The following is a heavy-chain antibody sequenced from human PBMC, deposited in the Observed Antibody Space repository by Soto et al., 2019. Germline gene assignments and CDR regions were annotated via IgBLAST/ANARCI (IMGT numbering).Heavy chain of an antibody. CDR2: MNPNSGNT. D-gene: IGHD2-15*01. CDR3: ARGVCSGGSCYFDFGVFFDY. Sequence: GASVKVSCKASGYTFTSYDINWVRQATGQGLEWMGWMNPNSGNTGYAQKFQGRVTMTRNTSISTAYMELSSLRSEDTAVYYCARGVCSGGSCYFDFGVFFDYWGQGTLVTVSS. CDR1: GYTFTSYD. J-gene: IGHJ4*02. V-gene: IGHV1-8*01.